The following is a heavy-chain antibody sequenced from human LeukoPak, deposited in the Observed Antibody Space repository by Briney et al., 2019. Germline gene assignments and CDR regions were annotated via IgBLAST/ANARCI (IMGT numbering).Heavy chain of an antibody. V-gene: IGHV3-33*01. J-gene: IGHJ2*01. CDR2: IWYDGSNK. Sequence: GGSLRLSCAASGFTFSNYGMHWVRQAPGKGLEWVAVIWYDGSNKYYADSVKGRFTISRDNSKNTLYLQMDSLRAEDMAVYYCARDERSRYFDLWGRGTLVTVSS. CDR1: GFTFSNYG. CDR3: ARDERSRYFDL.